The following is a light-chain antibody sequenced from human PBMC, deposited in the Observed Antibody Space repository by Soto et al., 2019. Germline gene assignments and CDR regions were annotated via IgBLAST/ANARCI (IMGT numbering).Light chain of an antibody. CDR1: QTISSW. Sequence: DIQITQSPSTLSASVGDRVTITCRASQTISSWLAWYQHKPGKAPKLLIYDASSLESGVPSRFSGSGSGTEFTLTISGLQSDDFALYDCQHYNGWPPWTFGQGTKVDIK. CDR3: QHYNGWPPWT. J-gene: IGKJ1*01. V-gene: IGKV1-5*01. CDR2: DAS.